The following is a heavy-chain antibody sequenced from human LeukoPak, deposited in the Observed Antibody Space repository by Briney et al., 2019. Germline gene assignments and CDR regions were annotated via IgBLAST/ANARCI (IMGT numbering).Heavy chain of an antibody. J-gene: IGHJ3*02. CDR2: IRYDGNNK. D-gene: IGHD4-17*01. V-gene: IGHV3-30*02. CDR1: GFTFRSYG. Sequence: LGGSLRLSCAASGFTFRSYGMDWVRQAPGKGLEWVAFIRYDGNNKDYGDSVKGRFTISRDNSKNTLYLQMNSLRVEDTAVYYCAKGYGDLVAFDIWGQGTMVTVSS. CDR3: AKGYGDLVAFDI.